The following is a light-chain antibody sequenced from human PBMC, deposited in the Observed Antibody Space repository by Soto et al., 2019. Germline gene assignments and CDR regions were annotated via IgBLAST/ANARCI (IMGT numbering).Light chain of an antibody. Sequence: EIVLTQSPGSLSLSPGERATLSCRASQSVDSSFFAWYQQKPGQAPRLLIYGASNRATGIPDRFSGRGSGTDCTLTISRLEPEDFAVYYCQQYVSSVTFGQGTKVEIK. CDR2: GAS. V-gene: IGKV3-20*01. CDR1: QSVDSSF. J-gene: IGKJ1*01. CDR3: QQYVSSVT.